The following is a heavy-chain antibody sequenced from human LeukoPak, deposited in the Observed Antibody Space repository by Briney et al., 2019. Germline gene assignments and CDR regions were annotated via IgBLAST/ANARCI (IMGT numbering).Heavy chain of an antibody. D-gene: IGHD3-22*01. Sequence: SETLSLTCAVYGGSFRGYYWSWIRQPPGKGLEWIGEINHSGSTNYNPSLKSRVTISVDTSKNQFSLKLSSVTAADTAVYYCARGTYYYDSSANIQRSEDAFDIWDQGTMVTVSS. V-gene: IGHV4-34*01. J-gene: IGHJ3*02. CDR1: GGSFRGYY. CDR3: ARGTYYYDSSANIQRSEDAFDI. CDR2: INHSGST.